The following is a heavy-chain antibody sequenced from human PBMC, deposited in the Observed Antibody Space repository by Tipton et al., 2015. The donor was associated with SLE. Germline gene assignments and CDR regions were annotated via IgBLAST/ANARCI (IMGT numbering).Heavy chain of an antibody. D-gene: IGHD2-8*02. CDR1: GASITSYS. V-gene: IGHV4-4*08. Sequence: TLSLTCTVSGASITSYSWTWIRQPPGKRLEWIGYSHSTGRTNYNPPPKSRVTISVDTSNNHLSLRLTSLTAADTAVYYCARGWYDTAWYSENYWFYMDVWGKGTTVTVSS. J-gene: IGHJ6*03. CDR2: SHSTGRT. CDR3: ARGWYDTAWYSENYWFYMDV.